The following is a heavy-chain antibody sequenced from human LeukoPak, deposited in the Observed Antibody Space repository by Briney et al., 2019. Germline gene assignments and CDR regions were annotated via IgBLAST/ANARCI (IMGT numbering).Heavy chain of an antibody. Sequence: PSETLSLTCTVSGGSISSYYWSWIRQPPGKGLEWIGYIYYSGSTNYNPSLKSRVTISVDTSKNQFSLKLSSVTAADTAVYYCARAGSGYDHYLDYWGQGTLVTVSS. V-gene: IGHV4-59*01. CDR2: IYYSGST. D-gene: IGHD5-12*01. CDR3: ARAGSGYDHYLDY. J-gene: IGHJ4*02. CDR1: GGSISSYY.